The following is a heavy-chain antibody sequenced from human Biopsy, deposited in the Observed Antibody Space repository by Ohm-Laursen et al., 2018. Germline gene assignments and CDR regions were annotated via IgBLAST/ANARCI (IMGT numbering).Heavy chain of an antibody. CDR2: TYKGGNT. V-gene: IGHV4-4*07. CDR3: ASVVLGPTNDAFDL. CDR1: GASITSYY. Sequence: TLSLTCTVSGASITSYYWSWIRQPAGKGLEWIGHTYKGGNTNHNPSLKSRVSMSVDTSKNQLSLTLRSVTAADTAVYYCASVVLGPTNDAFDLWGQGTMVVVSS. J-gene: IGHJ3*01. D-gene: IGHD3-22*01.